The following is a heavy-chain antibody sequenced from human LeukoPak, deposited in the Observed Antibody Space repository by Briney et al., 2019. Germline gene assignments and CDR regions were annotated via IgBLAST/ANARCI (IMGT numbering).Heavy chain of an antibody. D-gene: IGHD3-10*01. Sequence: GESLKISCETSGYSFTTYWIGWVRPMPGTGLEWVGAIYPDDSDSRYSPSFQCHVVISADRSIRTAYLQWNSLKTSDTAMYYCVRQRGSSGTINHFDPWGQGTLVTVSS. V-gene: IGHV5-51*01. CDR3: VRQRGSSGTINHFDP. CDR1: GYSFTTYW. CDR2: IYPDDSDS. J-gene: IGHJ5*02.